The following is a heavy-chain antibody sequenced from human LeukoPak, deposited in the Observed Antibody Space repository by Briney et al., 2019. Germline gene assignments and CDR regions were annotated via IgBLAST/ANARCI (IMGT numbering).Heavy chain of an antibody. V-gene: IGHV3-48*01. CDR2: ISGSSSTI. J-gene: IGHJ1*01. Sequence: GGSLRLSCAASGFTFSSYSMNWVRQAPGKGLEWVSYISGSSSTIYYADPVKGRFTISRDNAKNSLYLQMNSLRAEDTAVYYCARDRYGDPTQEYFQHWGQGTLVTVSS. D-gene: IGHD4-17*01. CDR3: ARDRYGDPTQEYFQH. CDR1: GFTFSSYS.